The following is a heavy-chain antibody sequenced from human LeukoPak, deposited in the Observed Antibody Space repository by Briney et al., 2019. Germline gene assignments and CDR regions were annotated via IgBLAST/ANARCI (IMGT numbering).Heavy chain of an antibody. Sequence: PGGSLRLSCAASGFTFSSYSMNWVRQAPGKGLEWVSSISSSSYIYYADSVKGRFTISRDNAKNSLYLQMNSLRAEDTAVYYCARDFRIVGAATYFDYWGQGTLVTVSS. CDR2: ISSSSYI. CDR3: ARDFRIVGAATYFDY. J-gene: IGHJ4*02. D-gene: IGHD1-26*01. CDR1: GFTFSSYS. V-gene: IGHV3-21*01.